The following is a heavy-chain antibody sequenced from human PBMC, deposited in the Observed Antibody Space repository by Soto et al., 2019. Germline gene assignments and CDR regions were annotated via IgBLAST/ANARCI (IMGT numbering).Heavy chain of an antibody. D-gene: IGHD3-3*01. CDR3: AHSSIFGVVIHPFDY. CDR1: GGSFSGYY. Sequence: SETLSLTCAVYGGSFSGYYWSWVRQPPGKGLEWIGEINHSGSTNYNPSLKSRVTISVDTSKNQFSLKLSSVTAADTAVYYCAHSSIFGVVIHPFDYWGQGTLVTVSS. V-gene: IGHV4-34*01. J-gene: IGHJ4*02. CDR2: INHSGST.